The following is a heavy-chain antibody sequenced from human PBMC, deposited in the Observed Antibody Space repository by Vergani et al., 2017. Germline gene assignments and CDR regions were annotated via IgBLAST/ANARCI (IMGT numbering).Heavy chain of an antibody. J-gene: IGHJ6*03. CDR2: IFYSGTT. Sequence: QLQLHKSGPGLVKPSETLSLTCTLSGGSISSGDHCWTWIRQRPGKGLEWIGYIFYSGTTYDNPSLRRRLTISVDTSQNQFSLKLRSETAADTAVYYGARVDTQVPATSHFYYMDVWGKGTTVVVSS. CDR1: GGSISSGDHC. D-gene: IGHD6-25*01. CDR3: ARVDTQVPATSHFYYMDV. V-gene: IGHV4-31*03.